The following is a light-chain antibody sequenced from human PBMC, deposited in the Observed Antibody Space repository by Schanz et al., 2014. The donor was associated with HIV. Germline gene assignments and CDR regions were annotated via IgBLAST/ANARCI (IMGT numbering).Light chain of an antibody. CDR1: NSDVGGYNY. CDR3: SSYTSSSTLGV. V-gene: IGLV2-14*03. Sequence: QSALTQPASVSGSPGQSITISCTGTNSDVGGYNYVSWYRQHPGKAPKLMIYDVSNRPSGVSNRFSGSKSGNTASLTISGLQAEDEADYYCSSYTSSSTLGVFGGGTKLTVL. J-gene: IGLJ3*02. CDR2: DVS.